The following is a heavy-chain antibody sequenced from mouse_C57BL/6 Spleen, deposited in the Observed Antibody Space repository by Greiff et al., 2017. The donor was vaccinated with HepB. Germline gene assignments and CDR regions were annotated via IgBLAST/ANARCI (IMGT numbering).Heavy chain of an antibody. J-gene: IGHJ3*01. D-gene: IGHD1-1*01. Sequence: QVQLKQSGAELVKPGASVKISCKASGYAFSSYWMNWVKQRPGKGLEWIGQIYPGDGDTNYNGKFKGKATLTADKSSSTAYMQLSSLTSEDSAVYFLASSYYDGSSYWFAYWGQGTMVTVSA. CDR1: GYAFSSYW. CDR3: ASSYYDGSSYWFAY. CDR2: IYPGDGDT. V-gene: IGHV1-80*01.